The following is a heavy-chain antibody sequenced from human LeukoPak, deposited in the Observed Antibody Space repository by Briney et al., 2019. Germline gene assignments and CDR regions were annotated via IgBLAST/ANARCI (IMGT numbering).Heavy chain of an antibody. Sequence: SETLSLTCAVYGGSFSGYYWRWLRQPPGKGGEWVGEINHSGRTNYNTSLKSRVTISVDKSKNQFSLKLSSVTAADTAVYYCASGNLAPDYWGQGTLVTVSS. V-gene: IGHV4-34*01. J-gene: IGHJ4*02. CDR1: GGSFSGYY. D-gene: IGHD2-21*01. CDR2: INHSGRT. CDR3: ASGNLAPDY.